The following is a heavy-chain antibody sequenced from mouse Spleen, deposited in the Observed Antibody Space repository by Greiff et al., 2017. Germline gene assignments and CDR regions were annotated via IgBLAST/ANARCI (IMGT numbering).Heavy chain of an antibody. D-gene: IGHD4-1*02. Sequence: QVQLQQSGPELVKPGASVKISCKASGYAFSSSWMNWVKQRPGKGLEWIGRIYPGDGDTNYNGKFKGKATLTADKSSSTAYMQLSSLTSEDSAVYFCVPTGTDYYAMDYWVKEPQSPSPQ. CDR3: VPTGTDYYAMDY. CDR2: IYPGDGDT. J-gene: IGHJ4*01. V-gene: IGHV1-82*01. CDR1: GYAFSSSW.